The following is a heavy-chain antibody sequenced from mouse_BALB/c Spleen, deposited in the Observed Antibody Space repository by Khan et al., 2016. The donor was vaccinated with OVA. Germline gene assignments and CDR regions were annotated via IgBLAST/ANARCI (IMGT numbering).Heavy chain of an antibody. V-gene: IGHV2-9*02. CDR2: IWDGGST. Sequence: QVQLKESGPGLVAPSQSLSITCTVYGYSLTRYGVPWVRQPPGKGLEWLGLIWDGGSTNYHWALMSRLCISIDNSTSLVFLIMNSLQTDDTALYYGASSKYLARYWGQGTTLTVSS. CDR1: GYSLTRYG. CDR3: ASSKYLARY. D-gene: IGHD3-3*01. J-gene: IGHJ2*01.